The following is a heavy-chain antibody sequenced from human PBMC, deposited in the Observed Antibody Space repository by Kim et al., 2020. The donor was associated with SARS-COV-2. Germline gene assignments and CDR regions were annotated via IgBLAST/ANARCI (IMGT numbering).Heavy chain of an antibody. CDR3: ERKILTGYYIFDY. Sequence: GWSLRLSCAASGFTFSCYAMSWVRQAPGKGLEWVSAISGSGGSTYYADSVKGRFTISRDNSKNTLYLQMNSLRAEDTAVYYCERKILTGYYIFDYWGQGTLVTVSS. V-gene: IGHV3-23*01. D-gene: IGHD3-9*01. J-gene: IGHJ4*02. CDR2: ISGSGGST. CDR1: GFTFSCYA.